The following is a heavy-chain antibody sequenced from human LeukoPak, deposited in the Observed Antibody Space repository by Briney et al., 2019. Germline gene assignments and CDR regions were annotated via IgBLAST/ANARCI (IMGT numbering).Heavy chain of an antibody. J-gene: IGHJ5*02. V-gene: IGHV4-4*07. Sequence: SETLSLTCTVSGGPINNYYWSWIRQPAGKGLEWIGRIYSTGSTNYNPSLKSRVTMSVDMSKNQFSLKLSSVTAADTAVYYCARDLGGSQSINWFDPWGQGTLVTVSS. CDR2: IYSTGST. CDR1: GGPINNYY. D-gene: IGHD1-26*01. CDR3: ARDLGGSQSINWFDP.